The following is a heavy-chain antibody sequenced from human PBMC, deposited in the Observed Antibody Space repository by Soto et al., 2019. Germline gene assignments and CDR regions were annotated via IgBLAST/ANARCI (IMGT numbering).Heavy chain of an antibody. Sequence: GGSLRLSCAASGFSFSSYNMNWVRQAPGKGLEWVSSISSTSSYIYYADSVKGRFTISRDNAKNSLYLQMNSLRAEDTAVYYCAKDGAAVPAYFFDYWGQGALVTVSS. CDR3: AKDGAAVPAYFFDY. V-gene: IGHV3-21*01. CDR1: GFSFSSYN. D-gene: IGHD6-19*01. CDR2: ISSTSSYI. J-gene: IGHJ4*02.